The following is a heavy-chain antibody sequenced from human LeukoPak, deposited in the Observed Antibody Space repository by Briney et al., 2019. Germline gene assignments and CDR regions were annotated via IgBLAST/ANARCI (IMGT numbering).Heavy chain of an antibody. D-gene: IGHD3-9*01. J-gene: IGHJ6*03. CDR3: ARVRDILTGYYNYMDV. CDR1: GYTFTSYG. V-gene: IGHV1-18*01. Sequence: ASVKVSCKASGYTFTSYGISWVRQAPGQGLEWMGWISAYNGNTNYAQKLQGRVTMTTDTSTSTAYMELRSLRSDDTAVYYCARVRDILTGYYNYMDVWGKGTTVTVSS. CDR2: ISAYNGNT.